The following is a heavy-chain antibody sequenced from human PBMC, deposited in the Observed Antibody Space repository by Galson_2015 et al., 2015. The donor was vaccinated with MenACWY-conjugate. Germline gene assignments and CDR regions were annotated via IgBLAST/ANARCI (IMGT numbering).Heavy chain of an antibody. D-gene: IGHD2-2*01. CDR3: ARLGLFYCSSTRWYGGDAVDI. Sequence: QSGAEVKKPGESLKISCKGSGYSFTTYWIGWVRQMPGKGLEWMGIIYPSDSDTRYSPSFQGQVTISADKSISTAYLQWSSPKASDPAMYYCARLGLFYCSSTRWYGGDAVDIWGQGTMFTISS. CDR2: IYPSDSDT. J-gene: IGHJ3*02. V-gene: IGHV5-51*01. CDR1: GYSFTTYW.